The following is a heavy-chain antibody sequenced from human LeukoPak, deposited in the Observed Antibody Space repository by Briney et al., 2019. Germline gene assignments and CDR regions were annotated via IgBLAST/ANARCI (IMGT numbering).Heavy chain of an antibody. Sequence: GGSLRLSCAASGFTFSSYAMSWVRQASGKGLEWVSAISGGGGSIYYADSVKGRFTISRDNSKNTLYLQMNSLRAEDTAVYYCAKFLERPLRSNFDYWGQGTLVTVSS. CDR2: ISGGGGSI. D-gene: IGHD1-1*01. CDR1: GFTFSSYA. CDR3: AKFLERPLRSNFDY. J-gene: IGHJ4*02. V-gene: IGHV3-23*01.